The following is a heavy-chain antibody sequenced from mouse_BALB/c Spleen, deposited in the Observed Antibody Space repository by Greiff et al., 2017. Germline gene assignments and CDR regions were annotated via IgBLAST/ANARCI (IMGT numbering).Heavy chain of an antibody. D-gene: IGHD1-1*01. Sequence: VKLVESGPGLVAPSQSLSITCTVSGFSLTSYGVHWVRQPPGKGLEWLGVIWAGGSTNYNSALMSRLSISKDNSKSQVFLKMNSLQTDDTAMYYCASGYYGSRGFAYWGQGTLVTVSA. CDR1: GFSLTSYG. CDR2: IWAGGST. CDR3: ASGYYGSRGFAY. J-gene: IGHJ3*01. V-gene: IGHV2-9*02.